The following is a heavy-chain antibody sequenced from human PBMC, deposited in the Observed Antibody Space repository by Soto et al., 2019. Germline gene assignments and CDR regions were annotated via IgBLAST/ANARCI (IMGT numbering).Heavy chain of an antibody. Sequence: PGGSLRLSCTASGFTFGDYAMSWFRQAPGKGLEWVGFIRSKAYGGTTEYAASVKGRFAISRDDSKSIAYLQMNSLKTEDTAVYYCITDPPDLVLPPNYYYYGMDVWGQGT. V-gene: IGHV3-49*03. D-gene: IGHD3-10*01. CDR2: IRSKAYGGTT. CDR3: ITDPPDLVLPPNYYYYGMDV. CDR1: GFTFGDYA. J-gene: IGHJ6*02.